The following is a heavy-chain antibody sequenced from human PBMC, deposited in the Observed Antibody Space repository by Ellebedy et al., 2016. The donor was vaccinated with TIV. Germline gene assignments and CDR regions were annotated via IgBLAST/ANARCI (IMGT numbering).Heavy chain of an antibody. V-gene: IGHV3-23*01. CDR3: AKDQIGGDGRWVYDI. CDR2: IVGSGA. Sequence: GESLKISCAASGFTFSPYAMAWVRQAPGKGLEWVSGIVGSGAEKYADSVKGRFTIYRDNSKNTLSLQMNSLRAEDTGTYFCAKDQIGGDGRWVYDIWGQGTMVTVSS. CDR1: GFTFSPYA. J-gene: IGHJ3*02. D-gene: IGHD3-16*01.